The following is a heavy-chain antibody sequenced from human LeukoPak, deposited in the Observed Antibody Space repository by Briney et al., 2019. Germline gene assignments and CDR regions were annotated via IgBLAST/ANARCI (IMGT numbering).Heavy chain of an antibody. Sequence: GGSLRLSCAASGFSFDDYAMSWVRQAPGKGLEWVSGINWNGDSTGYADSVKGRFTISRDNAKNSLYLQMNSLRAEDTALYYCAREGRIAYYYYYMDVWGKGTTVTISS. CDR2: INWNGDST. D-gene: IGHD2-15*01. CDR1: GFSFDDYA. J-gene: IGHJ6*03. CDR3: AREGRIAYYYYYMDV. V-gene: IGHV3-20*04.